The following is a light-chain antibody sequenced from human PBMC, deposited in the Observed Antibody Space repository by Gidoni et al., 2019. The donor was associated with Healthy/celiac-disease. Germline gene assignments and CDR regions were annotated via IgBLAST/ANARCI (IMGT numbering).Light chain of an antibody. Sequence: EIVLTQSPGTLSLSPGESATLSCRASQSVSSSYLAWYQQKPGQAPRLLIYGASSRATGIPDRFSGRGSGTDFTLTISRLEPEDFAVYYCQHQATFGQGTKVEIK. CDR2: GAS. V-gene: IGKV3-20*01. CDR3: QHQAT. J-gene: IGKJ1*01. CDR1: QSVSSSY.